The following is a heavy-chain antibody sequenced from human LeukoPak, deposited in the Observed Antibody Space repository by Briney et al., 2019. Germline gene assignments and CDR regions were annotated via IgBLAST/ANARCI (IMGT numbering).Heavy chain of an antibody. V-gene: IGHV3-23*01. J-gene: IGHJ4*02. CDR1: GFTFSSYA. CDR2: ISGSGGST. CDR3: ARIQLWLRGSFDY. D-gene: IGHD5-18*01. Sequence: GGSLRLSCAAAGFTFSSYAMSWVRQAPGEGLEWVSAISGSGGSTYYADSVKGRFTISRDNSKNTLYLQMNSLRAEDTAVYYCARIQLWLRGSFDYWGQGTLVTVSS.